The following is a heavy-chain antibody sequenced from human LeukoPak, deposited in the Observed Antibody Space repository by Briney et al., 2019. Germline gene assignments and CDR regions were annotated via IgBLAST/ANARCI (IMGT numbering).Heavy chain of an antibody. J-gene: IGHJ6*02. CDR3: ARNFGSGSPNYYTYYDLDV. D-gene: IGHD3-10*01. Sequence: GGSLRLSCAASGFTFSSYKMNWVRQAPGKGLEWVSSISSSSGYIYYADSVKGRFTISRDNAKNSLYLQMNSLRAEDTAVYYCARNFGSGSPNYYTYYDLDVWGQGTTVTVSS. CDR1: GFTFSSYK. CDR2: ISSSSGYI. V-gene: IGHV3-21*01.